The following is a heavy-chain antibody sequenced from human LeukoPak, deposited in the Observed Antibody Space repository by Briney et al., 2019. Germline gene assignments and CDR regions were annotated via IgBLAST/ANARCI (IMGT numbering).Heavy chain of an antibody. Sequence: PGGSLRLSCAASGFTFSSYALHWVRQAPGKGLEWVAFVRSDTRNKYYADSVKGRFTISRDNSKNTLYLQMDSLRAEDTAVYYCAKGLTLDWGQGTLVTVSS. CDR2: VRSDTRNK. D-gene: IGHD6-13*01. CDR3: AKGLTLD. J-gene: IGHJ4*02. V-gene: IGHV3-30*02. CDR1: GFTFSSYA.